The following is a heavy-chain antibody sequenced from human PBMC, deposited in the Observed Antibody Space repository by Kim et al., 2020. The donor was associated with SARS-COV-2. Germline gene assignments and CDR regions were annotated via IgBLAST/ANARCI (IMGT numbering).Heavy chain of an antibody. V-gene: IGHV4-34*01. CDR2: INHSGST. CDR1: GGSFSGYY. J-gene: IGHJ4*02. CDR3: ARGRAGKDY. D-gene: IGHD3-10*01. Sequence: SETLSLTCAVYGGSFSGYYWSWIRQPPGKGLEWIGEINHSGSTNYNPSLKSRVTISVDTSKNQFSLKLSSVTAADTAVYYCARGRAGKDYWGQGTLVTVSS.